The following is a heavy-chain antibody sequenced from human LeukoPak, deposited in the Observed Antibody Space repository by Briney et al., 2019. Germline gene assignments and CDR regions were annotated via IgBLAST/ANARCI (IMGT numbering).Heavy chain of an antibody. J-gene: IGHJ6*02. Sequence: PGGSLRLSCAASGFTFRSYAMSWFRQAAGKGLEWVSAISDSGGNTYYADSVKGRFTISRDDSKNTMYLQMNSLRAEDTAVYYCLNYGMGVWGQGTTVTVSS. CDR2: ISDSGGNT. CDR3: LNYGMGV. CDR1: GFTFRSYA. V-gene: IGHV3-23*01.